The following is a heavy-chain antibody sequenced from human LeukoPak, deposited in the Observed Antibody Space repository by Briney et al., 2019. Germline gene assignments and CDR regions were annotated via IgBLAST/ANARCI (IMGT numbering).Heavy chain of an antibody. V-gene: IGHV3-74*01. D-gene: IGHD1-1*01. CDR1: GLTFSTYW. J-gene: IGHJ5*02. CDR2: INGDGSST. Sequence: GGSLRLSCAASGLTFSTYWMHWVRQAPGKGLVWVSRINGDGSSTSYADSVEGRFTISRDNAKNTLYLQMNSLRAEDTAVYYCARDGHGNWNDGGWFDPWGQGTLVTVSS. CDR3: ARDGHGNWNDGGWFDP.